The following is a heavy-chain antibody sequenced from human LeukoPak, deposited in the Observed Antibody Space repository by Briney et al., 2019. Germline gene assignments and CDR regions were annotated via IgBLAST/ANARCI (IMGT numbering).Heavy chain of an antibody. V-gene: IGHV3-30*02. CDR1: GFTFSSYW. CDR3: AHRDTAMVRVDY. J-gene: IGHJ4*02. Sequence: PGGSLRLSCAASGFTFSSYWMSWVRQAPGKGLEWVAFIRYDGNNKYYADSVKGRFTISRDNSKNTLYLQMSSLKTEDTAVYFCAHRDTAMVRVDYWGQGTLVTVSS. D-gene: IGHD5-18*01. CDR2: IRYDGNNK.